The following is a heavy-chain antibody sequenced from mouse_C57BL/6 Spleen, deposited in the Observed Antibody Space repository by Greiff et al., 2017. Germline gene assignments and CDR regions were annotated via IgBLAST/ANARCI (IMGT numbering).Heavy chain of an antibody. V-gene: IGHV1-19*01. CDR2: INPYNGGT. J-gene: IGHJ3*01. CDR3: ARGGYWFAY. D-gene: IGHD2-2*01. Sequence: EVQLVESGPVLVKPGASVKMSCKASGYTFTDYYMNWVKQSHGKSLEWIGVINPYNGGTSYNQKFKGKATLTVDKSSSTAYMELNSLTSEDSAVYYCARGGYWFAYWGQGTLVTVSA. CDR1: GYTFTDYY.